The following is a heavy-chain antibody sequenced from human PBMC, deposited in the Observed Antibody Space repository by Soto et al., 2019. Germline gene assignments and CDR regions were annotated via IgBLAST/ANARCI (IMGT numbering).Heavy chain of an antibody. D-gene: IGHD2-2*01. Sequence: GGSLRLSCAASGFTFSSYAMHWVRQAPGKGLEYVSAISSNGGSTYYANSVKGRFTISRDNSKNTLYLQMGSLRAEDMAVYYCAREWSARLDIVVVPAASPYYYYYYMDVWGKGTTVTVSS. CDR1: GFTFSSYA. CDR2: ISSNGGST. J-gene: IGHJ6*03. CDR3: AREWSARLDIVVVPAASPYYYYYYMDV. V-gene: IGHV3-64*01.